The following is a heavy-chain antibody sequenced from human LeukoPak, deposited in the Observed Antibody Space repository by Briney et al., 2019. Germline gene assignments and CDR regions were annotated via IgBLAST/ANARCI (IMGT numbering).Heavy chain of an antibody. CDR3: ARSGYCSGGSCYSGAFDI. D-gene: IGHD2-15*01. V-gene: IGHV1-18*04. CDR1: GYTFTSYY. Sequence: ASVKVSCKASGYTFTSYYMHWVRQAPGQGLEWMGWISAYNGNTNYAQKFQGRVTMTTDTSTSTAYMELRSLRSDDTAVYYCARSGYCSGGSCYSGAFDIWGQGTMVTVSS. J-gene: IGHJ3*02. CDR2: ISAYNGNT.